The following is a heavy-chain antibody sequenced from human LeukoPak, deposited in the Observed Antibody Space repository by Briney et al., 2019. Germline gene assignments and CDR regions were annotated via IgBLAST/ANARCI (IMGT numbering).Heavy chain of an antibody. D-gene: IGHD3-22*01. CDR2: ISYDGSNK. CDR3: ARDGNYYDSSGYSVDY. CDR1: GFTFSSYG. J-gene: IGHJ4*02. Sequence: PGGSLVLSCAASGFTFSSYGMHWARQAPGKGLEGVAVISYDGSNKYYADSVKGRFTISRDNSKNTLYLQMNSLRAEDTAVYYCARDGNYYDSSGYSVDYWGQGTLVTVSS. V-gene: IGHV3-30*03.